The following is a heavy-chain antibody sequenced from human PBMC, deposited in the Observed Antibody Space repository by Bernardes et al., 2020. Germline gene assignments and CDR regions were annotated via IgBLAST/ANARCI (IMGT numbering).Heavy chain of an antibody. CDR3: ARENTLRGWRWIDY. Sequence: GGSLRPSCAASGFIVSSNFMSWVRQAPGKGLEWVSVIYSGGDTYYADSVKGRFTISRDKSKNTLYLQMNGLRAEDTAVYYCARENTLRGWRWIDYWGQGTLVTVSS. V-gene: IGHV3-53*01. D-gene: IGHD6-19*01. CDR2: IYSGGDT. J-gene: IGHJ4*02. CDR1: GFIVSSNF.